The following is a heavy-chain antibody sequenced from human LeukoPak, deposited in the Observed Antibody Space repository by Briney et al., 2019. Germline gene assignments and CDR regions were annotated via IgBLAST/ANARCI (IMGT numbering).Heavy chain of an antibody. Sequence: PGGSLRLSCAASGFTFSSYAMSWVRQAPGKGLEWASAISGSGGSTYYADSVKGRFTISRDNSKNTLYLQMNSLRAEDTAVYYCAKGSLGGYSWYYFDYWGQGTLVTVSS. CDR1: GFTFSSYA. D-gene: IGHD3-22*01. V-gene: IGHV3-23*01. CDR3: AKGSLGGYSWYYFDY. CDR2: ISGSGGST. J-gene: IGHJ4*02.